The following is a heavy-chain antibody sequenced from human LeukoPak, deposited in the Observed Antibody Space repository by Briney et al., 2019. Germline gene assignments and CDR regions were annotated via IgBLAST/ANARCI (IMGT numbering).Heavy chain of an antibody. V-gene: IGHV3-23*01. J-gene: IGHJ4*02. CDR3: AKGVITMVREDYFDY. Sequence: GGSLRLSCAASGFTFSSYSMQWVRQTPGKGLEWVSTISGSGGGTYYADSVKGRFTISRDNSKNTLYLQMNSLRAEDTAVYYCAKGVITMVREDYFDYWGQGTLVTVSS. CDR1: GFTFSSYS. CDR2: ISGSGGGT. D-gene: IGHD3-10*01.